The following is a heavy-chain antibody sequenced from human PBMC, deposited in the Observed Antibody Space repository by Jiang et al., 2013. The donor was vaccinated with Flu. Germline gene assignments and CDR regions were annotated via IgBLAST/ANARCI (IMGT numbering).Heavy chain of an antibody. CDR2: INHSGST. V-gene: IGHV4-34*01. CDR3: ASGARTIYYYYYGMDV. J-gene: IGHJ6*02. Sequence: LLKPSETLSLTCAVYGGSFSGYYWSWIRQPPGKGLEWIGEINHSGSTNYNPSLKSRVTISVDTSKNQFSLKLSSVTAADTAVYYCASGARTIYYYYYGMDVWGQGTTVTVSS. D-gene: IGHD4/OR15-4a*01. CDR1: GGSFSGYY.